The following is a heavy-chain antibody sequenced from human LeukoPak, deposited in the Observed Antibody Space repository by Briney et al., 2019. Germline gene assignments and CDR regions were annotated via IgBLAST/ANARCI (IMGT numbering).Heavy chain of an antibody. D-gene: IGHD1-26*01. Sequence: GGSLRLSCAASGFTFSSYEMNWVRQAPGKGLEWVSYISSSGSTIYYADSVKGRFTISRDNAKNSLYLQMNSLRAEDTAVYYCAHLELLFGAFEIWGQGTMVTVSS. V-gene: IGHV3-48*03. CDR1: GFTFSSYE. CDR3: AHLELLFGAFEI. J-gene: IGHJ3*02. CDR2: ISSSGSTI.